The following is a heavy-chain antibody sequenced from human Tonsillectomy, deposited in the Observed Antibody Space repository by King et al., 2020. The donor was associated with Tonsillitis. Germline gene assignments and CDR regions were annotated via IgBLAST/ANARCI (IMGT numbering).Heavy chain of an antibody. CDR2: ISYDGNNK. J-gene: IGHJ6*02. CDR3: VRNYYDSGGYSNGMDV. D-gene: IGHD3-22*01. CDR1: GFTFSDYG. V-gene: IGHV3-33*05. Sequence: VQLVESGGGVVQPGGSLRLSCAASGFTFSDYGIHWVRQAPGKGLEWVAVISYDGNNKYYTDSVKGRFTISRDNSKNTLYLQMNNLRAEDTAVYYCVRNYYDSGGYSNGMDVWGQGTTVTVSS.